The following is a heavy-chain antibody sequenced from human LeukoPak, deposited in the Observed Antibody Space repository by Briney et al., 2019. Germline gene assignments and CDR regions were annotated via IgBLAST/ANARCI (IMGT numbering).Heavy chain of an antibody. J-gene: IGHJ6*03. CDR1: GYSISSGYY. Sequence: PSETLSLTCTVSGYSISSGYYWGWIRQPPGKGLEWVGSIYHSGSTYYNPSLKSRVTISVDTSKNQSSLKLSSVTAADTAVYYCARDHKLLWFGELFRDYYYYYYMDVWGKGTTVTVSS. V-gene: IGHV4-38-2*02. D-gene: IGHD3-10*01. CDR3: ARDHKLLWFGELFRDYYYYYYMDV. CDR2: IYHSGST.